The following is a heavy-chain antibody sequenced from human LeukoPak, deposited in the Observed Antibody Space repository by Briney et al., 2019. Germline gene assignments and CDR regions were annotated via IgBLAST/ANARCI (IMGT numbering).Heavy chain of an antibody. CDR2: IYHAGST. J-gene: IGHJ1*01. D-gene: IGHD3-22*01. Sequence: SQTLSLTCTVSGGSISSGSYYWSWIRQPAGKGLEWIGRIYHAGSTFHNPSLKSRVTISVDTSKNHFSLKLSSVTAADTAVYYCARSMGGDSSSYYYFQHWGQGTLVTVSS. CDR1: GGSISSGSYY. V-gene: IGHV4-61*02. CDR3: ARSMGGDSSSYYYFQH.